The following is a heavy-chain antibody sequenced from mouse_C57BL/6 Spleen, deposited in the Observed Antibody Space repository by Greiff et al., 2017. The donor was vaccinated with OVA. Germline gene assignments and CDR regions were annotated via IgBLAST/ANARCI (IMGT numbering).Heavy chain of an antibody. V-gene: IGHV10-1*01. CDR1: GFSFNTYA. D-gene: IGHD4-1*02. J-gene: IGHJ3*01. CDR2: IRSKSNNYAT. Sequence: EVQLVESGGGLVQPKGSLKLSCAASGFSFNTYAMNWVRQAPGKGLEWVARIRSKSNNYATYYADSVKDRFTISRDDSESMLYLQMNNLKTEDTAMYYCVAPQLGQDWFAYWGQGTLVTVSA. CDR3: VAPQLGQDWFAY.